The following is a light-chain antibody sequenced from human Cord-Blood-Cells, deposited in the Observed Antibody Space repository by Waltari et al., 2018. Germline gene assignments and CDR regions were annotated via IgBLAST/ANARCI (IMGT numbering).Light chain of an antibody. J-gene: IGLJ2*01. Sequence: QSALTQPPSVSGSPGQSVTISCTGTSSNVGSYNSVSWYQHPPGTAPKLMIYEVSYRPSGVPGRFSGSQSGNTASLTISGVQAEDEADYYCSSYTSSSTVFGGGTKLTVL. CDR2: EVS. V-gene: IGLV2-18*02. CDR3: SSYTSSSTV. CDR1: SSNVGSYNS.